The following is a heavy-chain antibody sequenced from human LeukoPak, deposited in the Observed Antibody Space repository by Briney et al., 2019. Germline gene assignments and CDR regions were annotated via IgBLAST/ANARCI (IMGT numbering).Heavy chain of an antibody. D-gene: IGHD3-3*01. CDR2: ISYDGSNK. CDR3: ARGGSITIFGVVIIDYFDY. CDR1: GFIFKSYW. J-gene: IGHJ4*02. Sequence: PGGSLRLSCAASGFIFKSYWMSWVRQAPGKGLEWVAVISYDGSNKYYADSVKGRFTISRDNSKNTLYLQMNSLRAEDTAVYYCARGGSITIFGVVIIDYFDYWGQGTLVTVSS. V-gene: IGHV3-30*03.